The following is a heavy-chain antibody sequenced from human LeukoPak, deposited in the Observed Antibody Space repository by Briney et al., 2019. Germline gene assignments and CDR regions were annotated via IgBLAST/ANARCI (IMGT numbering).Heavy chain of an antibody. CDR2: INPNSGGT. CDR3: ARLRIAAAGILNFDY. J-gene: IGHJ4*02. D-gene: IGHD6-13*01. Sequence: ASVKVSCKASGYTFTGYYMHWVRQAPGQGLEWMGRINPNSGGTNYAQEFQGRVTMTRDTSISTAYMELSRLRSDDTAVYYCARLRIAAAGILNFDYWGQGTLVTVSS. V-gene: IGHV1-2*06. CDR1: GYTFTGYY.